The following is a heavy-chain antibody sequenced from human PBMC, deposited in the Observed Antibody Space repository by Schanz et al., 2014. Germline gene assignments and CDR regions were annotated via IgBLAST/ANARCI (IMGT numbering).Heavy chain of an antibody. D-gene: IGHD6-13*01. CDR1: GFTFSSYA. V-gene: IGHV3-11*05. Sequence: VQLVESGGGLVQPGGSLRLSCAASGFTFSSYAMRWIRQAPGKGLEWVSYISGTTTYTNYADSVKGRFTISRDNAKNSLYLQMNSLRAEDTAVYYCAREQIMAAAGLVDYWVHGPLVTVSS. CDR2: ISGTTTYT. CDR3: AREQIMAAAGLVDY. J-gene: IGHJ4*01.